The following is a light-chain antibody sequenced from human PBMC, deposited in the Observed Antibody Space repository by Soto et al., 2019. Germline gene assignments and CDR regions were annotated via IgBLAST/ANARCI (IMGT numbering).Light chain of an antibody. CDR1: QTISSW. CDR2: KAS. CDR3: QHYNSYSEA. J-gene: IGKJ1*01. Sequence: DIHVTQSRSTLSGSVGERGTITGRASQTISSWLAWYQQKPGKAPKLLIYKASTLKSGVPSRFSGSGSGAEFTLTISSLQPDDFATYYCQHYNSYSEAFGQGTKVDIK. V-gene: IGKV1-5*03.